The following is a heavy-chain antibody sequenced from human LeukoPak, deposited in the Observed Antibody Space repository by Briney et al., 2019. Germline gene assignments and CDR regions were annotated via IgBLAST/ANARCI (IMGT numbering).Heavy chain of an antibody. V-gene: IGHV4-59*11. D-gene: IGHD3-10*01. J-gene: IGHJ4*02. CDR2: IYYSGSP. CDR3: AGGSTMIRGAADY. Sequence: NPSETLSLTCTVSGGSISSHYWSWIRQPPGKGLEWVGYIYYSGSPNYNPSLKSRVTISVDTSKNQFSLKLSSVTAADTAVYFCAGGSTMIRGAADYWGQGTLVTVSS. CDR1: GGSISSHY.